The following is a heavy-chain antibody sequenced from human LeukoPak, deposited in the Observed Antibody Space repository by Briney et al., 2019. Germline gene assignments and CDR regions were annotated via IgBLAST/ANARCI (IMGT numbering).Heavy chain of an antibody. J-gene: IGHJ4*02. CDR2: IYYSGGT. D-gene: IGHD6-6*01. V-gene: IGHV4-31*03. Sequence: SETLSLTCTVSGGSISSGGYYWSWIRQHPGKGLEWIGYIYYSGGTYYNPSLKSRVTISVDTSKNQFFLKLSSVTAADTAVYYCARAFSSSSFYFNYWGQGTLVTVSS. CDR3: ARAFSSSSFYFNY. CDR1: GGSISSGGYY.